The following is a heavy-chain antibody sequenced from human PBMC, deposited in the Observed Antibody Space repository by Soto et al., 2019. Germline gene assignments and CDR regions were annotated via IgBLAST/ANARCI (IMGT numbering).Heavy chain of an antibody. J-gene: IGHJ3*02. CDR2: ISGSGGST. Sequence: GGSLRLSCAASGFTFSSYAMSWVRQAPGKGLEWVSAISGSGGSTYYADSVKGRFTISRDNSKNTPYLQMNSLRAEDTAVYYCAKDLWVGYCSSTCCPHKSAFDIWGQGTMVTVSS. V-gene: IGHV3-23*01. CDR1: GFTFSSYA. D-gene: IGHD2-2*03. CDR3: AKDLWVGYCSSTCCPHKSAFDI.